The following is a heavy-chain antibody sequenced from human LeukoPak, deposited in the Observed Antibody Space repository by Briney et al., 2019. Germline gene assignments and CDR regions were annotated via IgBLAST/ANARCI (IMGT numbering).Heavy chain of an antibody. J-gene: IGHJ5*02. CDR3: AKDIGEVATIIDR. CDR1: GFTFNDYA. D-gene: IGHD3-16*01. CDR2: VSWNSGTI. V-gene: IGHV3-9*01. Sequence: PGGSLRLSCAASGFTFNDYAMPWVRHVPGKGLEWVSGVSWNSGTIGYADSVKGRFTISRDNAKKSLYLQMNSLREEDTALYYCAKDIGEVATIIDRWGQGTLVTVSS.